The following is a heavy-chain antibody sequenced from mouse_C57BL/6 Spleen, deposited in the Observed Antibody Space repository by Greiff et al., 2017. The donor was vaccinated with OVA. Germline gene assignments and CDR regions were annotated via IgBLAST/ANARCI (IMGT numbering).Heavy chain of an antibody. J-gene: IGHJ4*01. V-gene: IGHV5-17*01. D-gene: IGHD2-12*01. CDR1: GFTFSDYG. Sequence: EVKLMESGGGLVKPGGSLKLSCAASGFTFSDYGMHWVRQAPEKGLEWVAYISSGSSTIYYADTVKGRFTISRDNAKNTLFLQMTSLRSEDTAMYYCARNDDYAMDYWGQGTSVTVSS. CDR2: ISSGSSTI. CDR3: ARNDDYAMDY.